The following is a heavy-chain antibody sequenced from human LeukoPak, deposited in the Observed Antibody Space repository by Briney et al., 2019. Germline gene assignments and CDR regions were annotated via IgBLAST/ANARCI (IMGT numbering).Heavy chain of an antibody. J-gene: IGHJ1*01. Sequence: PGGFLRLSCAASGFTVSSNYMSWVRQAPGKGLEWVSVIYSGGSTYYADSVKGRFTISRDNSKNTLYLQMNSLGAEDTAVYYCARNEAEYFQHWGQGTLVTVSS. CDR1: GFTVSSNY. CDR3: ARNEAEYFQH. V-gene: IGHV3-53*01. CDR2: IYSGGST.